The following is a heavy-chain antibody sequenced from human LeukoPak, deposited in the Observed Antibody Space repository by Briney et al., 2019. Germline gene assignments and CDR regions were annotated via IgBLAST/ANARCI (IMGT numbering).Heavy chain of an antibody. CDR1: GFTFSSYA. V-gene: IGHV3-23*01. CDR3: AKGPQLGVRFADY. J-gene: IGHJ4*02. D-gene: IGHD3-3*01. Sequence: GGSLRLSCAASGFTFSSYAMNWVRQTPGKGLEWVSSISDSGASTYYADSVKGRFTISRDNSKNTLYLQMNSLRVEDTAVYYCAKGPQLGVRFADYWGQGTLVTVSS. CDR2: ISDSGAST.